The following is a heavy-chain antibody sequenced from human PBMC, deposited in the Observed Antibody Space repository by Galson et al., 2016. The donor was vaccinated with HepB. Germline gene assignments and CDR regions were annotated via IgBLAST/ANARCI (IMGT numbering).Heavy chain of an antibody. CDR2: IGISGAT. J-gene: IGHJ4*02. D-gene: IGHD3-22*01. Sequence: SLRLSCAASGFSFSSYDMHWVRQATGKGLEWVSAIGISGATYYSDSVSGRFTISRENARDSFYLQMNGLTAGDTALYYCVRAFTTTWYHFDYWGQGNVVTVSS. V-gene: IGHV3-13*01. CDR3: VRAFTTTWYHFDY. CDR1: GFSFSSYD.